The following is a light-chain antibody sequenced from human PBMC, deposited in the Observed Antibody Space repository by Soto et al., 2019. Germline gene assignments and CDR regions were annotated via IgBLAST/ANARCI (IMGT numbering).Light chain of an antibody. Sequence: DIQMTQSPSSLSASVGDRVTITCRAGQSISSYLNWYQQKPGKAPNLLIYGASSLQSGVPSRFSGSGSGTDLTLTISSLQPEDFAAYYCQQSYSSPQVTFGGGTKVDIK. CDR3: QQSYSSPQVT. V-gene: IGKV1-39*01. CDR1: QSISSY. CDR2: GAS. J-gene: IGKJ4*02.